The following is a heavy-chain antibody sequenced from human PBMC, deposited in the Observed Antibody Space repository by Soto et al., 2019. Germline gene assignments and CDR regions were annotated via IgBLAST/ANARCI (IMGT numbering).Heavy chain of an antibody. CDR2: IWYDGSNK. CDR1: GFTFSSYG. CDR3: ARQSRLLSDPMYYYYYGMDV. D-gene: IGHD3-3*01. Sequence: QVQLVESGGGVVQPGRSLRLSCAASGFTFSSYGMHWVRQAPGKGLEWVAVIWYDGSNKYYADSVKGRFTISRDNSKNPLYLQMNSLRAEDTAVYYCARQSRLLSDPMYYYYYGMDVWGQGTTVTVSS. J-gene: IGHJ6*02. V-gene: IGHV3-33*01.